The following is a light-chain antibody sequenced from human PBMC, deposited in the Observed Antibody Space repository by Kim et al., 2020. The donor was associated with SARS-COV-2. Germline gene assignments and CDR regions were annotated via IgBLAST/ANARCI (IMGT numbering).Light chain of an antibody. J-gene: IGKJ5*01. CDR3: QQYGTSPLT. CDR1: QSVSSSY. CDR2: GAS. V-gene: IGKV3-20*01. Sequence: SPGERATLSCRARQSVSSSYLAWYQQKPGQAPRLLIYGASSRASGFPDRFSGSGSGTDFTLTISRLEPEDVAVYYCQQYGTSPLTFGQGTRLEIK.